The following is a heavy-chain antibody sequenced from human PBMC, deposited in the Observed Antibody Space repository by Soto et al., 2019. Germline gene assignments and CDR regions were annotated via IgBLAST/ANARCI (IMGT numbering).Heavy chain of an antibody. CDR1: GFIFSNYA. Sequence: EVQLLESGGGLVQPGGSLRLSCAASGFIFSNYAMSWVRQGPGKGLEWVSVIGGEAVSTKCADSVKGRCTVSRDNSKNTLYLQLDSLRDDDTAVYYCAKDSISHNSIYDPFDIWGQGTMVTVSS. V-gene: IGHV3-23*01. CDR3: AKDSISHNSIYDPFDI. J-gene: IGHJ3*02. D-gene: IGHD3-3*02. CDR2: IGGEAVST.